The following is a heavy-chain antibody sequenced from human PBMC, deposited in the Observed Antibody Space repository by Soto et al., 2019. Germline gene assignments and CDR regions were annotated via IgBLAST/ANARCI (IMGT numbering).Heavy chain of an antibody. V-gene: IGHV1-3*01. CDR3: ARDMGFGLSDY. J-gene: IGHJ4*02. Sequence: AASVKVSCKASGYTFTSYAMYWVRQAPGQRLEWMGWINAGNGNTKYSQKFQGRVTITRDTSATTAYMELSSLRSEDTAVYYCARDMGFGLSDYWGQGTLVTVSS. CDR2: INAGNGNT. CDR1: GYTFTSYA. D-gene: IGHD3-10*01.